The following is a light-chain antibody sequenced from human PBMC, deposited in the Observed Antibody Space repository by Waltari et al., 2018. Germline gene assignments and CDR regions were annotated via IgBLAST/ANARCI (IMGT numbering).Light chain of an antibody. J-gene: IGKJ5*01. CDR2: GAS. Sequence: DIQMTQSPSSLFASVGDRVTITCRASQSVKTFLNWYQHKPGEAPKILIYGASSLYSGVPSSFSGSGSGTDFTLIINNLQPEDFATYYCQQTSSTPQNTFGQGTRLDIK. CDR3: QQTSSTPQNT. CDR1: QSVKTF. V-gene: IGKV1-39*01.